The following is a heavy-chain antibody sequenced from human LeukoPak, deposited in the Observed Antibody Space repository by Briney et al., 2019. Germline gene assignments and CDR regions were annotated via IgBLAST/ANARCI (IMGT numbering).Heavy chain of an antibody. CDR1: GFTFSSYS. CDR3: AREDFSSSCFDY. CDR2: ISSSSSYI. V-gene: IGHV3-21*01. J-gene: IGHJ4*02. Sequence: PGGSLRLSCAASGFTFSSYSMNWVRQAPGKGLEWVSSISSSSSYIYYADSVKGRFTISRDNAKNSLYLQMNSLRAEDTAVYYCAREDFSSSCFDYWGQGTLVTVSS. D-gene: IGHD6-6*01.